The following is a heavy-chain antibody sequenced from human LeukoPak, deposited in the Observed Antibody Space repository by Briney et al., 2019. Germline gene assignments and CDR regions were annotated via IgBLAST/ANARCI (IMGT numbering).Heavy chain of an antibody. V-gene: IGHV3-30*04. CDR3: ARGAVEATRSGGFDY. J-gene: IGHJ4*02. CDR2: ISYDGSNK. Sequence: GRSLRLSCAASGFTFSSYAMHWVRQAPGKGLEWVAVISYDGSNKYYADSVKGRFTISRDNSKNTLYLQMNSLRAEDTAVYYCARGAVEATRSGGFDYWGQGTLVTVSS. CDR1: GFTFSSYA. D-gene: IGHD1-26*01.